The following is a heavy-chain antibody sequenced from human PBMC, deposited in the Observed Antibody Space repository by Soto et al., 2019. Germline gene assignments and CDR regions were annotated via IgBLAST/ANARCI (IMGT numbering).Heavy chain of an antibody. J-gene: IGHJ6*02. D-gene: IGHD6-13*01. V-gene: IGHV3-30*18. CDR3: AKDLGSSSWLYYYYYGMDV. Sequence: GGSLRLSCGASGFTFSSYGMHWVRQSPGKGLEWVAVISYDGSNKYYADSVKGRFTISRDNSKNTLYLQMNSLRAEDTAVYYCAKDLGSSSWLYYYYYGMDVWGQGTTVTVPS. CDR2: ISYDGSNK. CDR1: GFTFSSYG.